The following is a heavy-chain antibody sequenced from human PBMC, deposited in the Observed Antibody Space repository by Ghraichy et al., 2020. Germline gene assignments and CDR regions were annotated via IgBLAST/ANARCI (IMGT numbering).Heavy chain of an antibody. D-gene: IGHD6-13*01. CDR3: AKHAYSSMFYFGH. CDR1: GDSISSSSFY. CDR2: VYYSGNT. J-gene: IGHJ4*02. V-gene: IGHV4-39*01. Sequence: SETLSLTCTVSGDSISSSSFYWGWIRQSPGKGLEWIGSVYYSGNTYYTPSLKSRVTVSVDTSKNQFSLKLTSVTAADSAVYYCAKHAYSSMFYFGHWGLGTLVTVSS.